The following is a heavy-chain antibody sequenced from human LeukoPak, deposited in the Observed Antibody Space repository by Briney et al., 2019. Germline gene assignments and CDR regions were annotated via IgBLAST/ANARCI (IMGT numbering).Heavy chain of an antibody. CDR1: GFTFDDYA. D-gene: IGHD1-26*01. CDR2: ISWNSGSI. V-gene: IGHV3-9*03. Sequence: GRSLRLSCAASGFTFDDYAMHWVRQAPGKGLEWVSGISWNSGSIGYADSVRGRFTISRDNAKNSLYLQMNSLRAEDMALYHCAKDSGSYSTSFDYWGQGTLVTVSS. CDR3: AKDSGSYSTSFDY. J-gene: IGHJ4*02.